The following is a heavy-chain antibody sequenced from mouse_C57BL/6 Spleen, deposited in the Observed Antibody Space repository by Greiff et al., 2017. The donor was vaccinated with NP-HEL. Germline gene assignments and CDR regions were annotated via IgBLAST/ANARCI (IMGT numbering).Heavy chain of an antibody. V-gene: IGHV1-55*01. J-gene: IGHJ3*01. D-gene: IGHD2-12*01. CDR3: ARSPYSGAWFAY. CDR2: IYPGSGST. Sequence: KPGQGLEWIGDIYPGSGSTNYNEKFKSKATLTVDTSSSTAYMQLSSLTSEDSAVYYCARSPYSGAWFAYWGQGTLVTVSA.